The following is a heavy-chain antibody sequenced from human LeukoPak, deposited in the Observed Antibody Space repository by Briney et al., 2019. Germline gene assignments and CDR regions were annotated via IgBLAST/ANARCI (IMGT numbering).Heavy chain of an antibody. CDR1: GYTFTSYG. V-gene: IGHV1-18*01. CDR3: ARVTQTDYDFDC. Sequence: ASVKVSCKASGYTFTSYGISWVRQAPGQGLEWMGWISAYNGNTDYAQKLQGRVTMTTDTSTSTAYMELRSLRSDDTAVYYCARVTQTDYDFDCWGQGTLVTVSS. J-gene: IGHJ4*02. D-gene: IGHD4-17*01. CDR2: ISAYNGNT.